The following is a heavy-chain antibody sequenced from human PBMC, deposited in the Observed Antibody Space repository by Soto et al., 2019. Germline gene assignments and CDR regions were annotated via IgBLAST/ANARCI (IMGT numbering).Heavy chain of an antibody. V-gene: IGHV1-2*02. Sequence: QLHLVQSGAVVKKPGASVTVSCSASGYPVTAYYMHWVRQAPGRGLEWMGGINPATGAAKYTQTYQGRVTMTRDTSTSTVFMELSGITSEDTALFYCARGGGVGVAGSASFDMWGQGTLVNVSS. J-gene: IGHJ3*02. CDR3: ARGGGVGVAGSASFDM. CDR2: INPATGAA. D-gene: IGHD3-3*01. CDR1: GYPVTAYY.